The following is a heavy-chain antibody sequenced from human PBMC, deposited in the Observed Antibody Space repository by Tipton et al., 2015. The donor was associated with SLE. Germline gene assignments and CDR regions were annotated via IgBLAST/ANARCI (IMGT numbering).Heavy chain of an antibody. V-gene: IGHV4-61*02. J-gene: IGHJ6*03. CDR1: GGSISSGSYY. Sequence: TLSLTCTVSGGSISSGSYYWSWIRQPAGKGLEWIGLIYTSGSTNYNPSLKSRFTISVDTSKNQFSLKLSSVTAADTAVYYCARDRYYYMDVWGKGTTVTVSS. CDR3: ARDRYYYMDV. CDR2: IYTSGST.